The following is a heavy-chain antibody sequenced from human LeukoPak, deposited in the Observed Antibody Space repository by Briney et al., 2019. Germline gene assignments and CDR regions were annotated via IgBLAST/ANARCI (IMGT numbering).Heavy chain of an antibody. CDR1: GGSISSYY. V-gene: IGHV4-59*08. CDR2: IYYSGST. D-gene: IGHD1-26*01. Sequence: SETLSLTCTVSGGSISSYYWSWIRQPPGKGLEWIGYIYYSGSTNYNPSLKSRVTISVDTSKNQFSLKLSSVTAADTAVYYCARTSMGATPGGFDYWGQGTLVTVSS. J-gene: IGHJ4*02. CDR3: ARTSMGATPGGFDY.